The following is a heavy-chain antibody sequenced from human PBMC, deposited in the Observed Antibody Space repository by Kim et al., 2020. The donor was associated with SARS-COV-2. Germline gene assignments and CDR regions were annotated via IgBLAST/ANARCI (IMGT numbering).Heavy chain of an antibody. Sequence: GGSLRLSCTASGFTFGDYAMSWFRQAPGKGLEWVGFISSRAYGGTTEYAASVKVRFTITRDDSKSIAYPQMNSLKTEDTAVYYCTREIEYSYGYTETWEYYFDYWGQGTLVTVSS. CDR2: ISSRAYGGTT. D-gene: IGHD5-18*01. J-gene: IGHJ4*02. CDR3: TREIEYSYGYTETWEYYFDY. CDR1: GFTFGDYA. V-gene: IGHV3-49*03.